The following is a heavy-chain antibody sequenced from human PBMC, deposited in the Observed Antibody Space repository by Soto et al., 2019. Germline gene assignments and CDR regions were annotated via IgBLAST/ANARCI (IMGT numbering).Heavy chain of an antibody. J-gene: IGHJ4*02. CDR1: GFSLSTSGVG. V-gene: IGHV2-5*02. CDR3: AHSVPTTVTTSHFDY. Sequence: QITLKESGPTLVKPTQTLTLTCTFSGFSLSTSGVGVGWIRQPPGKALEWLALIYWDDDKRYSPSLKSRLTIPKDTSQNQVVLTMTNMDPVDTATYYCAHSVPTTVTTSHFDYWGQGTLVTVSS. CDR2: IYWDDDK. D-gene: IGHD4-17*01.